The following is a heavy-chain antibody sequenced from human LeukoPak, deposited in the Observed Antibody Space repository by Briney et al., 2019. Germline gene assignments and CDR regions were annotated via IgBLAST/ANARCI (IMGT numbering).Heavy chain of an antibody. V-gene: IGHV3-66*01. J-gene: IGHJ4*02. Sequence: GGSLRLSCAASGFTLSANDMSWVRQAPGKGLEWVSVIYSGGSTSYADSVKGRFTISRDSSKNTVSLQMNNVRAEDTAVYYCAREGGRGSADYWGQGTLVTVSS. D-gene: IGHD6-25*01. CDR2: IYSGGST. CDR1: GFTLSAND. CDR3: AREGGRGSADY.